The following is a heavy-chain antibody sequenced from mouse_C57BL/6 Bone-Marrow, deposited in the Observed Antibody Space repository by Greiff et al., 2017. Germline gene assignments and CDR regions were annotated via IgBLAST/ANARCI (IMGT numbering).Heavy chain of an antibody. CDR2: IDPENGDT. CDR3: TTDGYYSLVFDV. V-gene: IGHV14-4*01. J-gene: IGHJ1*03. CDR1: GFNIKDDY. Sequence: VQLQQSGAELVRPGASVKLSCTASGFNIKDDYMHWVKQRPEQGLEWIGWIDPENGDTEYASKFQGKATITADTSSNTAYLQLSSLTSEDTAVYYCTTDGYYSLVFDVWGTGTTVTVSS. D-gene: IGHD2-3*01.